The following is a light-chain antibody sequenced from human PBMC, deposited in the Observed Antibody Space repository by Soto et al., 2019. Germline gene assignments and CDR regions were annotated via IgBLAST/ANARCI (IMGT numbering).Light chain of an antibody. J-gene: IGKJ4*01. Sequence: DIQLTQSPSSLSASLGDRVTITCRASQSIMSYLNWYQQKPGKAPKLLIYAASSLQTGVSSRFSGSGSGTDFTLTISNLQPEDFATYYCQQTSSTPTFGGGTKVDIK. CDR3: QQTSSTPT. CDR2: AAS. V-gene: IGKV1-39*01. CDR1: QSIMSY.